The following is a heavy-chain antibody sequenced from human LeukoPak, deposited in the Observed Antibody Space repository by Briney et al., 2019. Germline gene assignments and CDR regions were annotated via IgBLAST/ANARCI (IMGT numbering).Heavy chain of an antibody. CDR1: GYTFTGYY. V-gene: IGHV1-46*01. J-gene: IGHJ4*02. D-gene: IGHD2-15*01. Sequence: ASVKVSCKASGYTFTGYYMHWVRQAPGQGLEWMGIINPSGGSTSYAQKFQGRVTMTRDTSTSTVYMELSSLRSEDTAVYYCARDSLDSGKYTHLGYWGQGTLVTVSS. CDR2: INPSGGST. CDR3: ARDSLDSGKYTHLGY.